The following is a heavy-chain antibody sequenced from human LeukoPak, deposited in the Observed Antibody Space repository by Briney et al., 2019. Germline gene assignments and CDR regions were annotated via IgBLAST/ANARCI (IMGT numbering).Heavy chain of an antibody. CDR2: ISSSSSYI. CDR3: GSPVYQQAGMDV. D-gene: IGHD2-2*01. Sequence: GGSLRLSCAASGFTFSSYSMNWVRQAPGKGLEWVSSISSSSSYIYYADSVKGRFTISRDNAKNSLYLQMNSLRAEDTAVYYCGSPVYQQAGMDVWGQGTTVTVSS. V-gene: IGHV3-21*01. CDR1: GFTFSSYS. J-gene: IGHJ6*02.